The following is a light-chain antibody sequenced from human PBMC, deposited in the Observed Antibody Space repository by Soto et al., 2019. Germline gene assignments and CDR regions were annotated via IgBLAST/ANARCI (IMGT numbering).Light chain of an antibody. Sequence: QSALTQPASVSASPGQSITISCTGTSSDIGAYNSVSWYQQHPGEAPQLIIYDLSYRPSGISSRFSGSKSGNTASLTVSGLQADDDADSYCASYTTGRIRVFGGGTKLTVL. CDR3: ASYTTGRIRV. CDR2: DLS. J-gene: IGLJ2*01. CDR1: SSDIGAYNS. V-gene: IGLV2-14*03.